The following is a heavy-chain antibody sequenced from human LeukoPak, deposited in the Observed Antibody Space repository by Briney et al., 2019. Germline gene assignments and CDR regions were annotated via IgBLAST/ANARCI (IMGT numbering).Heavy chain of an antibody. J-gene: IGHJ4*02. D-gene: IGHD4-17*01. CDR3: AGDAPGRNYGDYRELDY. CDR1: GYTFTSYG. CDR2: ISAHNGNT. Sequence: GASVKVSCKASGYTFTSYGISWVRQAPGQGLEWMGWISAHNGNTKNAQKIQGRVTMTTDTSTSTAYMELRSLGSDDTAVYYCAGDAPGRNYGDYRELDYWGQGTLVTVSS. V-gene: IGHV1-18*01.